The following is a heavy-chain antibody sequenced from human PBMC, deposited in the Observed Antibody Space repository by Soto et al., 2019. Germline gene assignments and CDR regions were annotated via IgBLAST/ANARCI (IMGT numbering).Heavy chain of an antibody. CDR2: ISAYNGNT. CDR1: GYTFTSYG. Sequence: QVQLVQSGAEVKKPGASVKVSCKASGYTFTSYGISWVRQAPGQGLEWMGWISAYNGNTNYAQKLQGRVTMTTDTSTSPAYMELRSRRSDDTAVYYCARRSGYSSGWFKKGGNWFDPWGQGPLVTVSS. D-gene: IGHD6-19*01. CDR3: ARRSGYSSGWFKKGGNWFDP. V-gene: IGHV1-18*01. J-gene: IGHJ5*02.